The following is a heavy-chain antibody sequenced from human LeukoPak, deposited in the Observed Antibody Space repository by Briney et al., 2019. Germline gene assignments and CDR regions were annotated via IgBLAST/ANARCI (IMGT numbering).Heavy chain of an antibody. J-gene: IGHJ4*02. CDR3: ARGYYYGSGSPQFDY. D-gene: IGHD3-10*01. CDR2: IYTSGYT. CDR1: GDSISSNY. V-gene: IGHV4-4*07. Sequence: SETLSLTCTVAGDSISSNYWSWIRQPARKGLEWIGRIYTSGYTNYNPSLKSRVAMSLDTSKNQFSLKLSSVTAADTAVYYCARGYYYGSGSPQFDYWGQGTLVTVSS.